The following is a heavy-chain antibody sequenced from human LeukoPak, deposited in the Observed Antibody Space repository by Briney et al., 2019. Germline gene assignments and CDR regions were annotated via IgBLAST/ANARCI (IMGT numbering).Heavy chain of an antibody. CDR2: IYYSGST. J-gene: IGHJ4*02. D-gene: IGHD1-7*01. CDR1: GGSISSHY. Sequence: SETLSLTYTVSGGSISSHYWSWIRQPPGKGLEWIGYIYYSGSTNYNPSLKSRVTISVDTSKNQSSLKLSSVTAADTAVYYCARGDRLELREYYFDYWGQGTLVTVSS. CDR3: ARGDRLELREYYFDY. V-gene: IGHV4-59*11.